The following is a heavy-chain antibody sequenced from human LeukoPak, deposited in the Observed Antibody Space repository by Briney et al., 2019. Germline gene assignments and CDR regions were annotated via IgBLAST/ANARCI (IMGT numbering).Heavy chain of an antibody. CDR1: GFTFSSYA. Sequence: GGSLSLSCAASGFTFSSYAMSWVRQAPGKGLEWVSAISGSGGSTYYAHSVKGRFTISRDNSKNTLYLQMNSLRAEDTAVYYCAKNLGVGSNWFDPWGQGTLVTVSS. D-gene: IGHD3-10*01. J-gene: IGHJ5*02. V-gene: IGHV3-23*01. CDR3: AKNLGVGSNWFDP. CDR2: ISGSGGST.